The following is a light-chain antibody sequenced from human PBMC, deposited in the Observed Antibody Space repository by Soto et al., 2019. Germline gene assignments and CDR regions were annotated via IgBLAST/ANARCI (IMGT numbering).Light chain of an antibody. CDR1: QSISSW. Sequence: DIQMTQSPSTLSASVVDRVTITCRASQSISSWLAWYQQKPSKYPKLLIYKASSLESGVPSRFSGSGSGTEFTLTISSLQPDDFATYYCLQYYDYRTFGQGTKVDI. CDR2: KAS. CDR3: LQYYDYRT. V-gene: IGKV1-5*03. J-gene: IGKJ1*01.